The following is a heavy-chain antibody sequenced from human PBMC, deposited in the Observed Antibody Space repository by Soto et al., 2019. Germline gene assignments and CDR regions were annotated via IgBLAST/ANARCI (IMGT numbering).Heavy chain of an antibody. V-gene: IGHV3-30*18. D-gene: IGHD1-26*01. CDR1: GFTFSSYG. CDR2: ISYDGSNK. CDR3: AKVAMVGATVDY. Sequence: PGGSLRLSCVASGFTFSSYGMHWVRQAPGKGLEWVAVISYDGSNKYYADSVKGRFTISRDNSKNTLYLQMNSLRAEDTAVYYCAKVAMVGATVDYWGQGTLVTVPQ. J-gene: IGHJ4*02.